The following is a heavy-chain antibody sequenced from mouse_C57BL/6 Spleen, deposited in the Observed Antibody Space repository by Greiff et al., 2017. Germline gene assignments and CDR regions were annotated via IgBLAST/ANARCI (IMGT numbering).Heavy chain of an antibody. CDR1: GYAFSSSW. D-gene: IGHD1-1*01. J-gene: IGHJ4*01. Sequence: MQLQQSGPELVKPGASVKISCKASGYAFSSSWMNWVKQRPGKGLEWIGRIYPGDGDTNYNGKFKGKATLTADKSSSTAYMQLSSLTSEDSAVYFCANYYGSSFTRAMDYWGQGTSVTVSS. CDR3: ANYYGSSFTRAMDY. V-gene: IGHV1-82*01. CDR2: IYPGDGDT.